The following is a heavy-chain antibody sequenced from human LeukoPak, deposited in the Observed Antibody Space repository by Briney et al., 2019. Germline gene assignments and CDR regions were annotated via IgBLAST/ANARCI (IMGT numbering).Heavy chain of an antibody. Sequence: GRSLRLSCAASVFTFSRYSMNGVRQAPGRGLVWVSSISISSSSIYYADSVKGRFTMSRDNAKNSLYLQMNSLRAEDTAVYYCARDGDYYDIRGDAFDIWGQGAMVTVAS. CDR2: ISISSSSI. J-gene: IGHJ3*02. CDR3: ARDGDYYDIRGDAFDI. V-gene: IGHV3-21*01. CDR1: VFTFSRYS. D-gene: IGHD3-22*01.